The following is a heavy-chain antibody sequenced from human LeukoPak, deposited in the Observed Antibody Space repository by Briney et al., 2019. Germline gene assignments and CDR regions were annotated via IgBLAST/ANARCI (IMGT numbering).Heavy chain of an antibody. CDR2: ISAYNGNT. D-gene: IGHD6-13*01. J-gene: IGHJ4*02. CDR1: GYTFTSYG. CDR3: AGDRWGEAAAGGY. Sequence: RASVKVSCRASGYTFTSYGISWVRQAPGQGLEWMGWISAYNGNTNYAQKLQGRVTMTTDTSTSTALVELRGLSSDDTALYYRAGDRWGEAAAGGYWGQGTLVTVSS. V-gene: IGHV1-18*01.